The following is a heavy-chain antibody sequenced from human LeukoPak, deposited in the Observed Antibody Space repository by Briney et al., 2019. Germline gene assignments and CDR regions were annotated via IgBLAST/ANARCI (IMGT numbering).Heavy chain of an antibody. CDR3: AKMRYYYDSSGYPSF. J-gene: IGHJ4*02. Sequence: GGSLRLSCAASGFTFSSYSMNWVRQAPGKGLEWVSSISSSSSYIYYADSVKGRFTISRDNAKNSLYLQMNSLRAEDTAVYYCAKMRYYYDSSGYPSFWGQGTLVTVSS. V-gene: IGHV3-21*01. D-gene: IGHD3-22*01. CDR2: ISSSSSYI. CDR1: GFTFSSYS.